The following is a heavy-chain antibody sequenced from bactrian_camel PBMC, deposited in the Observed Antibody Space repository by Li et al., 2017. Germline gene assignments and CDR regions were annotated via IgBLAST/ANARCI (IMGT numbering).Heavy chain of an antibody. D-gene: IGHD1*01. CDR2: IYTDGSGP. CDR3: ATQGEWAYIN. V-gene: IGHV3S6*01. CDR1: GYTYSGNC. Sequence: HVQLVESGGELVQPGGSLRLSCESSGYTYSGNCVGWFRQAPGKGLEWVSSIYTDGSGPYYAEFVKGRFTISRDNAKNTLYLQLNSLKSEDASVYYCATQGEWAYINWGQGTQVTVS. J-gene: IGHJ4*01.